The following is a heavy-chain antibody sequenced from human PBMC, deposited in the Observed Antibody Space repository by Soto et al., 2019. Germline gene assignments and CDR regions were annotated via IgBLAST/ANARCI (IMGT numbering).Heavy chain of an antibody. CDR3: SRDGDYYGLDV. CDR1: GLTSVDYG. CDR2: TKSPAYGGTT. Sequence: SLRLSCSFSGLTSVDYGLTWVRQAPGNGREGVGFTKSPAYGGTTEHAATVKGSFIISRDDPKNVAYLQVNSLQTEDTDTYYCSRDGDYYGLDVWGRGTTVTVSS. D-gene: IGHD3-3*01. J-gene: IGHJ6*02. V-gene: IGHV3-49*04.